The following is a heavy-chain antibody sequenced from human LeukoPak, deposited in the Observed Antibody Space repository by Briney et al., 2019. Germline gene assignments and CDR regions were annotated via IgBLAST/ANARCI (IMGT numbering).Heavy chain of an antibody. D-gene: IGHD4-17*01. J-gene: IGHJ6*02. CDR3: ARDPLSVTTTPYYYYGMDV. CDR1: GGSISSYY. V-gene: IGHV4-4*07. Sequence: SETLSLTCTVSGGSISSYYWSWIRQPAGKGLEWIGRIYTSGSTNYNPSLKSRVTMSVDTSKNQFSLKLSSVTAADTAVYYCARDPLSVTTTPYYYYGMDVWGQGTTVTVSS. CDR2: IYTSGST.